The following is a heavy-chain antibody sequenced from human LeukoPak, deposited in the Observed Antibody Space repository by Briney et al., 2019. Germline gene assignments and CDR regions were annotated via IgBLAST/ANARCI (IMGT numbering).Heavy chain of an antibody. D-gene: IGHD1-26*01. J-gene: IGHJ5*02. CDR2: IYYSGST. CDR1: GGSISSYY. Sequence: SETLPLTCTVSGGSISSYYWSWIRQPPGKGLEWIGYIYYSGSTNYNPSLKSRVTISVDTSKNQFSLKLSSVTAADTAVYYCARVGGSYYGWFDPWGQGTLVTVSS. CDR3: ARVGGSYYGWFDP. V-gene: IGHV4-59*01.